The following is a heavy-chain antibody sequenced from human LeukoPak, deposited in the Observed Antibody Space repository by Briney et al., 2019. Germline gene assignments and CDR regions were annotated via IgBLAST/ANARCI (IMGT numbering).Heavy chain of an antibody. J-gene: IGHJ4*02. CDR3: AKFSPVWWIFDY. V-gene: IGHV3-23*01. D-gene: IGHD3-16*01. CDR1: GFTLSTYG. CDR2: IGGSGVAT. Sequence: PGGSLRLSCAASGFTLSTYGMSWVRQAPGKGLEWVSGIGGSGVATYYAHSVKGRFTISRDNSKSTLYLQMNSLRGEDTAVYYCAKFSPVWWIFDYWGQGSLVTVSS.